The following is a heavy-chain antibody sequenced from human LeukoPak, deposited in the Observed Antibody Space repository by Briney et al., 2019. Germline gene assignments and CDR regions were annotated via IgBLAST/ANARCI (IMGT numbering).Heavy chain of an antibody. CDR3: ARGNREQLVNYYYYYMDV. CDR2: IYYSGST. Sequence: SETLSLTCTVSGGSISSYYGSWIRQPPGKGLEGIGYIYYSGSTNYNPSRKSRVTISVDPSKNQFSLKLSSVTAADTAVYYCARGNREQLVNYYYYYMDVWGKGTTVTVSS. J-gene: IGHJ6*03. V-gene: IGHV4-59*01. CDR1: GGSISSYY. D-gene: IGHD6-6*01.